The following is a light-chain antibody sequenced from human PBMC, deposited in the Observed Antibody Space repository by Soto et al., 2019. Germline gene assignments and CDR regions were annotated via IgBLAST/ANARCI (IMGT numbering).Light chain of an antibody. Sequence: EIVMTQSPATLSVSPGERATLSCRASQSISSNLAWYQQKPGQAPRLLIYGASTRATGIPATFSGSGSGTEFTLTISSLQSEDFAVYYCQPYNNWPFTFGPGTKWISN. CDR2: GAS. V-gene: IGKV3-15*01. J-gene: IGKJ3*01. CDR1: QSISSN. CDR3: QPYNNWPFT.